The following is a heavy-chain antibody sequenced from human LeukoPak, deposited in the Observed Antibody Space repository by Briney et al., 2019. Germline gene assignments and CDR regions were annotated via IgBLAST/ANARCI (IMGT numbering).Heavy chain of an antibody. CDR1: GGSISSSSYY. D-gene: IGHD3-22*01. CDR2: IYYSGST. V-gene: IGHV4-39*01. J-gene: IGHJ4*02. CDR3: ARHNYDSSGYYYEFDY. Sequence: PSETLSLTCTVSGGSISSSSYYWGWIRQPPGKGLEWIGSIYYSGSTYYNPSLKSRVTISVDTSKNQFSLKLSSVTAADTAVYYCARHNYDSSGYYYEFDYWGQGTLVTVSS.